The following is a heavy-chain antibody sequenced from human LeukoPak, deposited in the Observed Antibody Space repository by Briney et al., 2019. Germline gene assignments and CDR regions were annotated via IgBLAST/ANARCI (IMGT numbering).Heavy chain of an antibody. CDR3: ARGAVVVTAIQFDY. J-gene: IGHJ4*02. CDR2: MNPNSGNT. Sequence: ASVKVSCKASGYTFTSYDINWVRQATGQGLEWMGWMNPNSGNTGYAQKFQGRVTITRNTSISTVYMELSSLRSEDTAVYYCARGAVVVTAIQFDYWGQGTLVTVSS. V-gene: IGHV1-8*03. CDR1: GYTFTSYD. D-gene: IGHD2-21*02.